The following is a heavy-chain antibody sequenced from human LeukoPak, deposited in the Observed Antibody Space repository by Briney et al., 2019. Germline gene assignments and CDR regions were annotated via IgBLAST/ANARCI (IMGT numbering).Heavy chain of an antibody. D-gene: IGHD4/OR15-4a*01. V-gene: IGHV4-59*01. CDR1: RGSISGYS. CDR2: IYYSGDT. CDR3: VRGPYGASKSKWFDP. J-gene: IGHJ5*02. Sequence: SETLSLTCTVSRGSISGYSWSWIRQSPGGGLEWIGYIYYSGDTAYNPSLRSRVTMSVDTSKNQFSLQLSPLSTADTAVYYFVRGPYGASKSKWFDPWGQGTQVIVSP.